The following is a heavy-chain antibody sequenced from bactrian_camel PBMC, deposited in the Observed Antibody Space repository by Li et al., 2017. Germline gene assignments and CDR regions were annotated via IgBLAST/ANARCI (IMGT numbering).Heavy chain of an antibody. V-gene: IGHV3S53*01. CDR2: INTRGTT. CDR1: GFVFEDAD. J-gene: IGHJ4*01. Sequence: VQLVESGGGSVHAGGSLRLACKASGFVFEDADMGWQRLTPGRNCEVISTINTRGTTTYADSVQGRFTISRDNAENTVYLQMNSPKPEDTAMYYCAADFGPYCSGPYLARRANFEGQGTQVTVS. D-gene: IGHD2*01.